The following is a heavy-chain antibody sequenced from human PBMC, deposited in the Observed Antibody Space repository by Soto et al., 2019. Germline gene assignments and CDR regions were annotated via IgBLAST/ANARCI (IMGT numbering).Heavy chain of an antibody. J-gene: IGHJ4*02. D-gene: IGHD2-8*02. Sequence: SETLSLTCTVSGGSIGSNYWSWIRQPPGKGLEWIGYISYIGSTNYNPSLKSRVTISVDTSKNQFSLKLTSVTAADTAVYYCARDKITGLFDYWGQGTLVTVSS. V-gene: IGHV4-59*12. CDR3: ARDKITGLFDY. CDR2: ISYIGST. CDR1: GGSIGSNY.